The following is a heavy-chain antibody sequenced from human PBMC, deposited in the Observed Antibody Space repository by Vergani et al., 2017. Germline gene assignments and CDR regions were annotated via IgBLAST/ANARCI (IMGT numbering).Heavy chain of an antibody. V-gene: IGHV3-30-3*01. CDR3: AREADGSSGYSYYYGMDV. CDR1: GFTFSSYA. CDR2: ISYDGSNK. J-gene: IGHJ6*02. Sequence: QVQLVESGGGVVQPGRSLRLSCAASGFTFSSYAMHWVRQAPGKGLEWVAVISYDGSNKYYADSVKGRFTISRDNSKNTLYLQMNSLRAEDTAVYYCAREADGSSGYSYYYGMDVWGRG. D-gene: IGHD3-22*01.